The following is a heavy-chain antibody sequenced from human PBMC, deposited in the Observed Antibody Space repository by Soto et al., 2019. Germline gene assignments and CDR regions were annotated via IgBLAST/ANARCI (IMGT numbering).Heavy chain of an antibody. Sequence: SETLSLTCTVSGGSISSGDYYWSWIRQPPGKGLEWIGYIYYSGSTYYNPSLKSRVTISVDTSKNQFSLKLSSVTAADTAVYYCAREVKYSYGRQYYFDYWGQGTLVTVSS. J-gene: IGHJ4*02. D-gene: IGHD5-18*01. CDR3: AREVKYSYGRQYYFDY. CDR1: GGSISSGDYY. CDR2: IYYSGST. V-gene: IGHV4-30-4*01.